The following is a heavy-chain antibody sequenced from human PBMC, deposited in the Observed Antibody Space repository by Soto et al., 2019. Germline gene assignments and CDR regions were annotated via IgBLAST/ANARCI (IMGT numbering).Heavy chain of an antibody. CDR1: GGTFSSYA. V-gene: IGHV1-69*12. CDR2: IIPIFGTA. D-gene: IGHD2-8*01. CDR3: ARGDCTNGVCYARFDP. J-gene: IGHJ5*02. Sequence: QVQLVQSGAEVKKPGSSVKVSCKASGGTFSSYAISWVRQAPGQGLEWMGGIIPIFGTAKYAQKFQGRVTITADDSTSTASMELSSLRSEDTAVYYCARGDCTNGVCYARFDPWGQGTLVTVSS.